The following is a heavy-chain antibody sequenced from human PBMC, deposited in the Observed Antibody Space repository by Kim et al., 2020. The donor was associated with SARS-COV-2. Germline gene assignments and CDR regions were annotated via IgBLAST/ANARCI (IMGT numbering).Heavy chain of an antibody. J-gene: IGHJ5*02. CDR1: GFTFSTYG. Sequence: GGSLRLSCAASGFTFSTYGMSWVRQAPGKGLEWVSAISGSGSGTYFADSVKGRFTITRDNSKNTLYLQMNSPRAEDTAVYYCAKHFQQQVRWFDPWGRGT. D-gene: IGHD6-13*01. V-gene: IGHV3-23*01. CDR2: ISGSGSGT. CDR3: AKHFQQQVRWFDP.